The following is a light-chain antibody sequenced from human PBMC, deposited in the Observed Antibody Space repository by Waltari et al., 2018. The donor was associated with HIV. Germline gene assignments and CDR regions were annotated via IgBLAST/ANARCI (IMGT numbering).Light chain of an antibody. V-gene: IGLV3-1*01. CDR1: TLGDKF. CDR2: QDK. J-gene: IGLJ2*01. Sequence: SYDLTQPPSVSVSPGQTASITCSGDTLGDKFVCWYHQRPGQSPTLVIFQDKKLPSGIPERFSGSNSGNTATLTINLTQAMVAVDYYCQACDSTTVVFGGGTKLTVL. CDR3: QACDSTTVV.